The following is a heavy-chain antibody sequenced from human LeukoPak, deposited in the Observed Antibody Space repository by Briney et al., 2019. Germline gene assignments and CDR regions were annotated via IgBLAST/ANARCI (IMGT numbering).Heavy chain of an antibody. D-gene: IGHD6-13*01. CDR1: GGTFSSYA. CDR2: FDPEDGET. V-gene: IGHV1-24*01. CDR3: ATDRGSSRETDQFDP. J-gene: IGHJ5*02. Sequence: GASVKVSCKASGGTFSSYAISWVRQAPGQGLEWMGGFDPEDGETIYAQKFQGRVTMTEDTSTDTAYMELSSLRSEDTAVYYCATDRGSSRETDQFDPWGQGTLVTVSS.